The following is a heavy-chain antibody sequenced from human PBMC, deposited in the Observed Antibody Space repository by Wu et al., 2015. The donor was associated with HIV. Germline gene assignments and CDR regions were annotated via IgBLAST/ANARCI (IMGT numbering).Heavy chain of an antibody. J-gene: IGHJ6*02. CDR1: GYTFTSHD. CDR3: ARWGGGITMIGMDV. Sequence: QLQLVQSGAEVKKPGASVRVSCEASGYTFTSHDINWVRQATGQGLEWMGWMYPNSGNTGYAQKFQGRVTMTRDTSISTAYMELRNLRSEDTAVYYCARWGGGITMIGMDVWGQGTTVTVSS. CDR2: MYPNSGNT. D-gene: IGHD3-22*01. V-gene: IGHV1-8*01.